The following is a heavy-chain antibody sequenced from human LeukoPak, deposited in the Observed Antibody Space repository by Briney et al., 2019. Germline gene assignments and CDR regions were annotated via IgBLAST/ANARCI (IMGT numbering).Heavy chain of an antibody. J-gene: IGHJ4*02. D-gene: IGHD6-13*01. V-gene: IGHV1-69*04. CDR1: GGTFTNYA. Sequence: SVKVSCKASGGTFTNYAINWVRQAPGQGLEWMGRIIPILDVTNYAQKFQGRVTITADQSTSTAYMELSSLRAEDTAVYYCANIAAAAYYFDYWGQGTLVTVSS. CDR3: ANIAAAAYYFDY. CDR2: IIPILDVT.